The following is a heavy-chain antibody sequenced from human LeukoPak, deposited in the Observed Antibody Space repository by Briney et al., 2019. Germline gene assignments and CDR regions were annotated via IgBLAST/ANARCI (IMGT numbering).Heavy chain of an antibody. D-gene: IGHD3-10*01. CDR1: GFTFDDYG. CDR2: INWSGSST. Sequence: PGGSLRLSCAASGFTFDDYGMSWVRQAPGKGLEWASGINWSGSSTGYADSVKGRFTISRDNAKNSLYLQMNSLRAEDTALYYCARVPHYYGSGTYLSYFDYWGQGTLVTVSS. V-gene: IGHV3-20*04. CDR3: ARVPHYYGSGTYLSYFDY. J-gene: IGHJ4*02.